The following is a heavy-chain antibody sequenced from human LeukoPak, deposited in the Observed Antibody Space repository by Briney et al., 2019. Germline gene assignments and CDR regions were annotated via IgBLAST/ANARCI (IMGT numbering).Heavy chain of an antibody. CDR1: GGSISSSSYY. CDR3: ARRTHFLEWYKGDAFDI. Sequence: PSETLSLTCTVSGGSISSSSYYWGWIRQPPGKGLEWIGSIYYSGSTYYNPSLKSRVTISVDTSKNQFSLKLSSVTAADTAVYYCARRTHFLEWYKGDAFDIWGQGTMVTVSS. V-gene: IGHV4-39*01. D-gene: IGHD3-3*01. J-gene: IGHJ3*02. CDR2: IYYSGST.